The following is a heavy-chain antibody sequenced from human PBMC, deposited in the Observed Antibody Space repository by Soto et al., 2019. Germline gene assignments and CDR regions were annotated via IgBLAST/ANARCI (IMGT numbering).Heavy chain of an antibody. J-gene: IGHJ6*02. CDR2: IGEGGVSR. D-gene: IGHD3-10*01. V-gene: IGHV3-23*01. Sequence: EVRLLESGGGLVQPGGSLRLSCVASGFDFSTYAMCWVRQAPGKGLEWVSVIGEGGVSRVYADAVKGRFTISRDNSKNTLYLQMTSLRVDDTAMYYCARDSVTRVSSDIPGMDVWGQGTTVSVSS. CDR3: ARDSVTRVSSDIPGMDV. CDR1: GFDFSTYA.